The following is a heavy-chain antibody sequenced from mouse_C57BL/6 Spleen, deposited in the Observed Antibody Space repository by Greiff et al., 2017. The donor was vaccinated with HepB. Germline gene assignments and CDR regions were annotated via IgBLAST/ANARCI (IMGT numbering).Heavy chain of an antibody. V-gene: IGHV1-26*01. D-gene: IGHD1-1*01. CDR1: GYTFTDYY. J-gene: IGHJ2*01. CDR3: ARVEITTVVATSNYFDY. CDR2: INPNNGGT. Sequence: VQLQQSGPELVKPGASVKISCKASGYTFTDYYMNWVKQSHGKSLEWIGDINPNNGGTSYNQKFKGKATLTVDKSSSTAYMELRSLTSEDSAVYYCARVEITTVVATSNYFDYWGQGTTLTVSS.